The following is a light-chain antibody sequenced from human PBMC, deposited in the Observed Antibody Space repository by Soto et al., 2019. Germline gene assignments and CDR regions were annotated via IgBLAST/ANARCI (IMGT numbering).Light chain of an antibody. Sequence: QSVLTQPPSGCGTSGQKLFISCSGSISNIGGTNYAYWYQQLPGAAPKLLMHSNNLRPSGVPERISGSRFGTAASLAISGLRSEDEAVYYCASWDDRLGAVIFGGGTKVT. CDR1: ISNIGGTNY. CDR2: SNN. CDR3: ASWDDRLGAVI. V-gene: IGLV1-47*02. J-gene: IGLJ2*01.